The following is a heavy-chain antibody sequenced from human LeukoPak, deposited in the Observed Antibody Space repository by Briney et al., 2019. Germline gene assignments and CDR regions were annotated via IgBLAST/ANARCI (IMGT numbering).Heavy chain of an antibody. D-gene: IGHD3-22*01. CDR3: AREPLYYYDSSGSFDY. V-gene: IGHV3-48*03. J-gene: IGHJ4*02. Sequence: GGSLRLSSAASGFTFSSYEMNWVRQAPGKGLEWVSYISSSGSTIYYADSVKGRFTISRDNAKNSLYLQMNSLRAEDTAVYYCAREPLYYYDSSGSFDYWGQGTLVTVSS. CDR1: GFTFSSYE. CDR2: ISSSGSTI.